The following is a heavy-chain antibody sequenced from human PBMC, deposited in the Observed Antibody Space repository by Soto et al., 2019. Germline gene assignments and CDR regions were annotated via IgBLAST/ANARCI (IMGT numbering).Heavy chain of an antibody. Sequence: TSETLSLTCTVSGGSISSYYWSWIRQPPGKGLEWIGYIYYSGSTNYNPSLKSRVTISVDTSKNQFSLKLSSVTAADTAVYYCARGLYCSSTSCSSSLYFDYWGQGTLVTVSS. CDR3: ARGLYCSSTSCSSSLYFDY. CDR1: GGSISSYY. V-gene: IGHV4-59*01. D-gene: IGHD2-2*01. J-gene: IGHJ4*02. CDR2: IYYSGST.